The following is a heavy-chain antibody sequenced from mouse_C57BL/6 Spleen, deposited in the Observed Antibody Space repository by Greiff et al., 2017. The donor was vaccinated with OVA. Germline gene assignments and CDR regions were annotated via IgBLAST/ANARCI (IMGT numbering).Heavy chain of an antibody. J-gene: IGHJ1*03. Sequence: VQLQQPGAELVKPGASVKLSCKASGYTFTSYWMHWVKQRPGQGLEWIGMIHPNSGSTNYNEKFKSKATLTVDKSSSTAYMQLSSLTSEDSAVYYCAREEYYGSSYGYFDVWGTGTTVTVSS. V-gene: IGHV1-64*01. CDR3: AREEYYGSSYGYFDV. CDR2: IHPNSGST. D-gene: IGHD1-1*01. CDR1: GYTFTSYW.